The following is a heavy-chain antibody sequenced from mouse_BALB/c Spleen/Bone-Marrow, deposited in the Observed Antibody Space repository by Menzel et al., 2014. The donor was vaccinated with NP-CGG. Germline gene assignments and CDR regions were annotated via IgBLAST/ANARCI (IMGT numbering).Heavy chain of an antibody. CDR3: ARDDYYAMDY. CDR2: IRNKANGYTT. J-gene: IGHJ4*01. Sequence: EVQGVESGGGLVQPGGSLRLSCATSGFTFTDYYMSWVRQPPGKALKWLGFIRNKANGYTTEYSASVKGRFTISRDNSQSILYLQMNTLRAEDSATYYCARDDYYAMDYWGQGTSVTVSS. CDR1: GFTFTDYY. V-gene: IGHV7-3*02.